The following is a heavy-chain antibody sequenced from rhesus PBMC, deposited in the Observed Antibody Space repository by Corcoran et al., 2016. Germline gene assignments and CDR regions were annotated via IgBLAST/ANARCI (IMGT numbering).Heavy chain of an antibody. CDR1: GFTFSDYY. V-gene: IGHV3-116*02. J-gene: IGHJ4*01. CDR2: IRNKANGGIA. Sequence: EVRLVESGGGLVQPGGPLRLSCAASGFTFSDYYISWVRPAPGEGREWVGFIRNKANGGIAEYAASVKGRFTISRDDSKSIASLQMNSLKTEDTAVYYCARRLDYWGQGVLVTVSS. CDR3: ARRLDY.